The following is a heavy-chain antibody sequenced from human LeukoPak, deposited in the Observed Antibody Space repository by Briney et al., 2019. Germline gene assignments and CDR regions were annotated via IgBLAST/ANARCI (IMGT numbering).Heavy chain of an antibody. J-gene: IGHJ5*02. D-gene: IGHD3-10*01. CDR1: GGSIRSSYYY. Sequence: SETLSLTCTVSGGSIRSSYYYWGWIRQPPGKGLEWIGCIYYNGYTYYTSSLKSRVTIFVNTSKNQLSLKLISVTAADTAVYYCARQGGDTMVRGVVRDWFDPWGQGTLVTVSS. V-gene: IGHV4-39*01. CDR2: IYYNGYT. CDR3: ARQGGDTMVRGVVRDWFDP.